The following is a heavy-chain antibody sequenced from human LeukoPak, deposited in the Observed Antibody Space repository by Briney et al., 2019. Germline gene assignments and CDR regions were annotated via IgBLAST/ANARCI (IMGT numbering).Heavy chain of an antibody. CDR2: IYSGGST. CDR1: GVTVSSNY. CDR3: AXXGSMIVESLPFDY. D-gene: IGHD3-22*01. Sequence: PGGSLRLSCAASGVTVSSNYMSWVRQAPGKGLEWVSVIYSGGSTYYAASVKGRFTISRDNSKNTLYLQMNCLRAEDTAVYYCAXXGSMIVESLPFDYWGQGTLVTVSS. J-gene: IGHJ4*02. V-gene: IGHV3-66*01.